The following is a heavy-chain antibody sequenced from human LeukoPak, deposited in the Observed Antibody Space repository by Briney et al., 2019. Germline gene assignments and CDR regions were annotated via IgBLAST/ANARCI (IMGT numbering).Heavy chain of an antibody. J-gene: IGHJ4*02. CDR1: GFTFSSYA. CDR3: AREERGAMVVDY. D-gene: IGHD5-18*01. CDR2: ISSNGGST. Sequence: PGGSLRLSCAASGFTFSSYAMNWVRQAPGKGLEYVSAISSNGGSTYYANSVKGRFTISRDNSKNTLYLQMDSLRAEDMAVYYCAREERGAMVVDYWGQGTLVTVSS. V-gene: IGHV3-64*01.